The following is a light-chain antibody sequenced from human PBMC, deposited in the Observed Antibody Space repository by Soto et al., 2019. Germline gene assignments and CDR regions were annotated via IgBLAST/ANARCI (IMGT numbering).Light chain of an antibody. J-gene: IGKJ4*01. V-gene: IGKV4-1*01. Sequence: DIVMTQSPDSLAVSLGERATINCKSSQSVLYSSNSKNYLAWYQQKPGQPPKLLIYWASTRESGVPDRFSGSGSGTDFTLTISSLQAEDFAVYHCQQYGDSPLTFGGGTKVDIK. CDR2: WAS. CDR3: QQYGDSPLT. CDR1: QSVLYSSNSKNY.